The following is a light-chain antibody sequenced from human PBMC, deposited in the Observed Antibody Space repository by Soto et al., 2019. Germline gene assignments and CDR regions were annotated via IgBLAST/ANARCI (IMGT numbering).Light chain of an antibody. V-gene: IGKV3-15*01. Sequence: VLTQSPGTLSLSPVERATLSCRASQSVSSNLAWYQQKPGQAPRLLIYGTSTRATGIPARFTGSGSGTEFTLTISSLQPDDFATYYCQQYNSYSFGQGTKVDIK. J-gene: IGKJ1*01. CDR2: GTS. CDR1: QSVSSN. CDR3: QQYNSYS.